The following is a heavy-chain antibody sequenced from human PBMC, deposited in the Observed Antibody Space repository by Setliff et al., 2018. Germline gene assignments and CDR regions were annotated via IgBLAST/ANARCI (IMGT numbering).Heavy chain of an antibody. CDR1: GGSFSGYY. D-gene: IGHD3-16*02. V-gene: IGHV4-34*01. CDR3: ARGGLNEGWGSYRFEGYYYYGMDV. Sequence: SETLSLTCAAYGGSFSGYYWSWIRQPPGKGLEWIGEINHSGSTNYNPSLKSRVTISVDTSKNQFSLKLSSVTAADTAVYYCARGGLNEGWGSYRFEGYYYYGMDVWGQGTTVTVSS. CDR2: INHSGST. J-gene: IGHJ6*02.